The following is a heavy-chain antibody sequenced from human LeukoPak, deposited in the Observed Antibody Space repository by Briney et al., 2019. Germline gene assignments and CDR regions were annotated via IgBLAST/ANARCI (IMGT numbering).Heavy chain of an antibody. Sequence: GSLRLSCAASGFTVSSNYMSWVRQAPGKGLEWVSVIYSGGNTYYADSVKGRFTISRDNSKNTLYLQVNSLRAEDTAVYYCARDRGSYRSARFDPWGQGTLVTVSS. J-gene: IGHJ5*02. D-gene: IGHD3-10*01. V-gene: IGHV3-53*01. CDR3: ARDRGSYRSARFDP. CDR2: IYSGGNT. CDR1: GFTVSSNY.